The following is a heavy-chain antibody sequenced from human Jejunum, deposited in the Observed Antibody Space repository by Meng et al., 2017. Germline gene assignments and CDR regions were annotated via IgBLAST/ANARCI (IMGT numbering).Heavy chain of an antibody. Sequence: QVQLVQSGTEVKKPGASAQVSCKASGYSVTNNAINWVRQAPGQGLEWMGWINTNTGNPTYAQGFTGRFVFSLDTSVSTAYLQISNLKAEDTAVYYCARANVPRPYDSWGQGTLVTVSS. D-gene: IGHD6-6*01. CDR3: ARANVPRPYDS. CDR2: INTNTGNP. J-gene: IGHJ4*02. CDR1: GYSVTNNA. V-gene: IGHV7-4-1*02.